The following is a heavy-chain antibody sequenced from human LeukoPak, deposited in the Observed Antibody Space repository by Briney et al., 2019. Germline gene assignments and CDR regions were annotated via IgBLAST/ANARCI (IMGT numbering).Heavy chain of an antibody. J-gene: IGHJ5*02. V-gene: IGHV3-23*01. CDR1: GFTFSNYA. CDR2: ISGNGGRT. Sequence: TGGSLRVSCAASGFTFSNYAMSWVRQAPGKGLEWVSAISGNGGRTYYADSVKGRFTISRDNSKNTLYLQMNSLRAEDTAVYHCAKEPYSSGCFDPWGQGTLVTVSS. CDR3: AKEPYSSGCFDP. D-gene: IGHD6-19*01.